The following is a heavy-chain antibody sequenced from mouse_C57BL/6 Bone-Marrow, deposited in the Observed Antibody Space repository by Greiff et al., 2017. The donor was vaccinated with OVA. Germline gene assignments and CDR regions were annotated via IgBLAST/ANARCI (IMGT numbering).Heavy chain of an antibody. V-gene: IGHV5-12*01. CDR3: ARSGFITYAMDY. D-gene: IGHD1-1*01. Sequence: EVQVVESGGGLVQPGGSLKLSCAASGFTFSDYYMYWVRQTPEKRLEWVAYISNGGGSTYYPDTVKGRFTISRDNAKNTQYLQMSRLKTEDTAMEDCARSGFITYAMDYWGQGTSVTVSA. CDR1: GFTFSDYY. J-gene: IGHJ4*01. CDR2: ISNGGGST.